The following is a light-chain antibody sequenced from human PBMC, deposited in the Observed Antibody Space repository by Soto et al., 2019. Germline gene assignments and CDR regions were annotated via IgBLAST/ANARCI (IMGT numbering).Light chain of an antibody. V-gene: IGKV3-11*01. Sequence: EIVLTQFSATLSLSPGERATLSCRASESVGSYLAWYQQKPRQAPRLLIYDASNRATGIPARFSGSGSGTDYTLSISSREPADIEVDSSQQRRDCPPWTFGQGTKVDIK. CDR2: DAS. CDR1: ESVGSY. CDR3: QQRRDCPPWT. J-gene: IGKJ1*01.